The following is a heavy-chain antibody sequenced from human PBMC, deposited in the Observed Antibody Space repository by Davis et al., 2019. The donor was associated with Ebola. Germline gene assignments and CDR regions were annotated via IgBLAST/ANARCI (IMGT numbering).Heavy chain of an antibody. CDR1: GFTFSTYW. CDR3: ARDYGDYIYDS. CDR2: IKTDGSNT. V-gene: IGHV3-74*01. Sequence: GESLKISCAASGFTFSTYWMNWVRQVPGKRLVWVSRIKTDGSNTNYADSVKGRFTISRDNAKTTLFLQMNSLGVEDTGVYYCARDYGDYIYDSWGQGTRVTVSS. D-gene: IGHD4-17*01. J-gene: IGHJ4*02.